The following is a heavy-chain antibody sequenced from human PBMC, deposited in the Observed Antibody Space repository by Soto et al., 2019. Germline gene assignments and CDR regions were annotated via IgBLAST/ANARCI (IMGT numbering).Heavy chain of an antibody. CDR2: IKQDGSEK. J-gene: IGHJ3*02. V-gene: IGHV3-7*01. D-gene: IGHD3-3*01. CDR3: ARQSSIFGVVIIRAGAFDI. Sequence: GGSLRLSCAASGFTFSSYWMSWVRQAPGKGLEWVANIKQDGSEKYYVDSVKGRFTISRDNAKNSLYLQMNSLRAEDTAVYYCARQSSIFGVVIIRAGAFDIWGQGTMVTVSS. CDR1: GFTFSSYW.